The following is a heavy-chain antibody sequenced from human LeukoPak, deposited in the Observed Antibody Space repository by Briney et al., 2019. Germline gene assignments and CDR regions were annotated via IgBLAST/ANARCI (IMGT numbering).Heavy chain of an antibody. CDR1: GGSITTNNYY. CDR2: IYYSGST. V-gene: IGHV4-39*01. D-gene: IGHD3-9*01. Sequence: PSETLSLTCTVSGGSITTNNYYWGWIRQPPGKGLEWIGRIYYSGSTYYNPSLKSRITISADTSKNQFSLKLSSVTAADTAVYYCARSTGYYAPFDPWGQGTLVTVSS. CDR3: ARSTGYYAPFDP. J-gene: IGHJ5*02.